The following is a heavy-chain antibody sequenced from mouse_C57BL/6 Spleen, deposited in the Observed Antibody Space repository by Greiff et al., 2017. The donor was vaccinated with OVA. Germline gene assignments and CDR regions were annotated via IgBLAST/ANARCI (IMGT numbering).Heavy chain of an antibody. V-gene: IGHV1-53*01. Sequence: QVQLQQPGTELVKPGASVTLSCKASGYTFTSYWMHWVKQRPGQGLEWIGNINPSNGGTNYNEKFKSKATLTVDKSSSTAYMQLSSLTSEDSAVYDCARSGGYYEDYCDYWGQGTTLTVSS. CDR3: ARSGGYYEDYCDY. CDR1: GYTFTSYW. CDR2: INPSNGGT. D-gene: IGHD2-3*01. J-gene: IGHJ2*01.